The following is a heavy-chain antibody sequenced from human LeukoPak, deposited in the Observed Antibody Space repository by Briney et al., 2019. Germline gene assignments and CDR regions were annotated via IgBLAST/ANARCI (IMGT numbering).Heavy chain of an antibody. J-gene: IGHJ4*02. Sequence: GRSLRLSCAASGFTFSSYAIRWVRQAPGKGLEWVAVISFDGTSKYYPDSVKGQFTISRDNSKNTLYLQMNSLRAEDTAVYFCAREKNVRGGYGGYFDYWGQGTLVTVSS. V-gene: IGHV3-30-3*01. CDR3: AREKNVRGGYGGYFDY. CDR2: ISFDGTSK. CDR1: GFTFSSYA. D-gene: IGHD5-12*01.